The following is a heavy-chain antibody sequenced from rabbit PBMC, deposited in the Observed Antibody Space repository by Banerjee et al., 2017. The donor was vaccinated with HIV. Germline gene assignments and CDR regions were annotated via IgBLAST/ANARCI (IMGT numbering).Heavy chain of an antibody. D-gene: IGHD6-1*01. Sequence: QEQLEESGGGLVKPGASLTLTCTASGLDFSSNAMCWVRQAPGKGLEWIACIYTTSGSTWYASWVNGRFTISRSTSLNTVDLQMTSLTAADTATYFCARDNAGYAGYGYAIIHYGMDLWGQGTLVTVS. CDR3: ARDNAGYAGYGYAIIHYGMDL. CDR2: IYTTSGST. V-gene: IGHV1S47*01. J-gene: IGHJ6*01. CDR1: GLDFSSNA.